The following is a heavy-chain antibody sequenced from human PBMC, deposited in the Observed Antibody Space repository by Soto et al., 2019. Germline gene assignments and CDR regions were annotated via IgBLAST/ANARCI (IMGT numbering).Heavy chain of an antibody. J-gene: IGHJ3*02. D-gene: IGHD2-21*02. CDR1: GGSISSGGYY. CDR2: IYYSGST. CDR3: ARGCHDYGDYSIVVSVVVTAIDAFDI. Sequence: QVQLQESGPGLVKPSQTLSLTCTVSGGSISSGGYYWSWIRQHPGKGLEWIGYIYYSGSTYYNPSLKSRFTISVDTSKNQFSLKLSSLTAADTAVYYCARGCHDYGDYSIVVSVVVTAIDAFDIWSQVTMVTVSS. V-gene: IGHV4-31*03.